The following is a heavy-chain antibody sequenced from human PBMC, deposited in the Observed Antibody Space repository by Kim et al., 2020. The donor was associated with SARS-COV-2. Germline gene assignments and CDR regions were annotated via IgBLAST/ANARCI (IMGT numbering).Heavy chain of an antibody. CDR3: ARQVVRNFYYYYMDV. CDR2: IYPGDSDT. J-gene: IGHJ6*03. CDR1: GYSFTSYW. D-gene: IGHD3-10*01. V-gene: IGHV5-51*01. Sequence: GESLKISCKGSGYSFTSYWIGWVRQMPGKGLEWMGIIYPGDSDTRYSPSFQGQVTISADKSIGTAYLQWSSLKASGTAMYYCARQVVRNFYYYYMDVWGKGTTVTVSS.